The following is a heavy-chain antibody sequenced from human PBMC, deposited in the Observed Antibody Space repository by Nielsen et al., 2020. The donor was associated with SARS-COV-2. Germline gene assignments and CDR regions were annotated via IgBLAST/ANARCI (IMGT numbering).Heavy chain of an antibody. V-gene: IGHV4-4*01. CDR2: VSHSGST. J-gene: IGHJ6*03. CDR3: ARGDLVVVPSPLLGLGPIFYSFYLDV. Sequence: GSLRLSCLASGFILSSYWMTWVRQSPGKGLEWIGEVSHSGSTNYNPSLKSRVTLSMDKSKNQFSLRLTSVSAADTADYFCARGDLVVVPSPLLGLGPIFYSFYLDVWGKGTTVIVSS. D-gene: IGHD2-2*02. CDR1: GFILSSYW.